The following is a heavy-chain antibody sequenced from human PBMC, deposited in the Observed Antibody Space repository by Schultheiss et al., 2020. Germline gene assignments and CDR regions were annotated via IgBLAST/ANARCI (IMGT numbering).Heavy chain of an antibody. D-gene: IGHD5-18*01. CDR1: GGSFSCYY. V-gene: IGHV4-34*01. Sequence: SQTLSLTCAVYGGSFSCYYWSWIRQPPGKGLEWIGEINHSGSTNYNPSLKSRVTISLDTSKNQFSLKLSSVTAADTAVYYCARASPDGRYSYGYDYWGQGTLVTVSS. CDR2: INHSGST. CDR3: ARASPDGRYSYGYDY. J-gene: IGHJ4*02.